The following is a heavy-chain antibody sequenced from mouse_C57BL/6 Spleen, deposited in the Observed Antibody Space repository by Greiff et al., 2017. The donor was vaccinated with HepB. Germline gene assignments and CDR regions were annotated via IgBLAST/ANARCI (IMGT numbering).Heavy chain of an antibody. CDR1: GFTFSDYG. Sequence: EVMLVESGGGLVKPGGSLKLSCAASGFTFSDYGMHWVRQAPEKGLEWVAYISSGSSTIYYADTVKGRFTISRDNAKNTLFLQMTSLRSEDTAMYYCARRRGSYYSLYFDYWGQGTTLTVSS. D-gene: IGHD2-10*01. CDR2: ISSGSSTI. J-gene: IGHJ2*01. V-gene: IGHV5-17*01. CDR3: ARRRGSYYSLYFDY.